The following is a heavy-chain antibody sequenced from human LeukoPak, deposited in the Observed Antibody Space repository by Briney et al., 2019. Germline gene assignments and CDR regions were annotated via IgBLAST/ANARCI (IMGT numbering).Heavy chain of an antibody. CDR1: GFTFSNAW. V-gene: IGHV3-15*01. CDR3: TKDDGSYPPFN. Sequence: GGSLRLSCAASGFTFSNAWMSWVRQAPGKGLEWVGRIKSKTDGGTTDYAAPVKGRFTISRDDSKNTLYLQMNSLKTEDTAVYYCTKDDGSYPPFNWGQGTLVTVSS. J-gene: IGHJ4*02. CDR2: IKSKTDGGTT. D-gene: IGHD1-26*01.